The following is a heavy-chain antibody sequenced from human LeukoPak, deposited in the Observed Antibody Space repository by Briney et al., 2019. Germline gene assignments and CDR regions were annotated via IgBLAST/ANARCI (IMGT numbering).Heavy chain of an antibody. CDR3: ARVRYYGSGSYYNEMYYYYMDV. V-gene: IGHV1-69*05. Sequence: SVKVSCKASGGTFSRYAISWVRQAPGQGLEWMGGIIPIFGTANYAQKFQGRVTITTDESTSTAYMELSSLRSEDTAVYYCARVRYYGSGSYYNEMYYYYMDVWGKGTTVTVSS. CDR1: GGTFSRYA. D-gene: IGHD3-10*01. J-gene: IGHJ6*03. CDR2: IIPIFGTA.